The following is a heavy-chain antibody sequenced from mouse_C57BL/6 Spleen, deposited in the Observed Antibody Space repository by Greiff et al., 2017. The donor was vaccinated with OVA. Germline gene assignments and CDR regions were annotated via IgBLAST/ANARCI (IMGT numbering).Heavy chain of an antibody. CDR2: IDPSDSDT. Sequence: QVQLQQPGAELVRPGSSVKLSCKASGYTFTSYWMHWVKQRPIQGLEWIGDIDPSDSDTHYNQKFKVKATLTVATSSSTPYLQLNSLTSEDSAVYYCAREGYSPCMDYWGQGTLVTVSA. CDR3: AREGYSPCMDY. J-gene: IGHJ3*01. CDR1: GYTFTSYW. V-gene: IGHV1-52*01. D-gene: IGHD2-10*02.